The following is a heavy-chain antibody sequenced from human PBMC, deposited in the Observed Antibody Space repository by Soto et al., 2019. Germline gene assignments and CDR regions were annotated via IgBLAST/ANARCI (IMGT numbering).Heavy chain of an antibody. CDR3: ARGCSGGSCHNWFDP. CDR2: IIPIFGTA. Sequence: ASVKVSCKASGGTFSSYAISWVRQAPGQGLEWMGGIIPIFGTANYAQKFQGRVTITADESTSTAYMELSSLRSEDTAVYYCARGCSGGSCHNWFDPWGQGTLVTVSS. CDR1: GGTFSSYA. J-gene: IGHJ5*02. D-gene: IGHD2-15*01. V-gene: IGHV1-69*13.